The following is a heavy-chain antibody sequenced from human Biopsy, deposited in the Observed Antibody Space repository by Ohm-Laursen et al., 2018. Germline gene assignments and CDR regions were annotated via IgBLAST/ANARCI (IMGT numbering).Heavy chain of an antibody. CDR3: ARADPPLFYYGSGSSNWFDP. Sequence: ASVKASCNTSGYTFTSYEINWVRQATGQGLEWMGWMNPDSGNTGYAQNFQGRVTMTRNTSISTVYMELSSLRSEDTAVYFCARADPPLFYYGSGSSNWFDPWGQGTLVTVSS. V-gene: IGHV1-8*01. CDR2: MNPDSGNT. D-gene: IGHD3-10*01. CDR1: GYTFTSYE. J-gene: IGHJ5*02.